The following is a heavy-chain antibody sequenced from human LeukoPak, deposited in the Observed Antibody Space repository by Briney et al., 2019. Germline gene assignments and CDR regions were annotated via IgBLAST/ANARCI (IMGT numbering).Heavy chain of an antibody. CDR3: AKSGSSGWYVLDY. CDR1: GFT. CDR2: ISGSSSHI. V-gene: IGHV3-11*06. J-gene: IGHJ4*02. D-gene: IGHD6-19*01. Sequence: GGSLRLSCAASGFTMSWVRQAPGKGLGWVSYISGSSSHINYADSVKGRFTISRDNAKKSVYLQMDTLRAEDTAVYYCAKSGSSGWYVLDYWGQGTLVTVSS.